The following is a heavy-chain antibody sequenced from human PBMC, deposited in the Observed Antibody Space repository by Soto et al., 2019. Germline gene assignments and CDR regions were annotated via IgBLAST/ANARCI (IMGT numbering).Heavy chain of an antibody. Sequence: GGSLRLSCAASGFTFSSYSMNWVRQAPGKGLEWVSSISSSSSYIYYADSVKGRFTISRDNAKNSLYLQMNSLRAEDTAVYYCARDRKDDFWSGYLFDPWGQGTLVTVSS. D-gene: IGHD3-3*01. V-gene: IGHV3-21*01. CDR1: GFTFSSYS. J-gene: IGHJ5*02. CDR2: ISSSSSYI. CDR3: ARDRKDDFWSGYLFDP.